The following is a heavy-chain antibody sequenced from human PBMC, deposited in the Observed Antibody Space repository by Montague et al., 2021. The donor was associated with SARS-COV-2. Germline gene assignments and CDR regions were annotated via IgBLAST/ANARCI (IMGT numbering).Heavy chain of an antibody. Sequence: SETLSLTCTVSGGSISSYYWSWIWQPPGKGLEWIGYIYYSGSTNYNPSLKSRVTISVDTSKNQFSLKLSSVTAADTAVYYCARGGYYDYAFDIWGQGTMVTVFS. V-gene: IGHV4-59*01. CDR3: ARGGYYDYAFDI. D-gene: IGHD3-22*01. J-gene: IGHJ3*02. CDR1: GGSISSYY. CDR2: IYYSGST.